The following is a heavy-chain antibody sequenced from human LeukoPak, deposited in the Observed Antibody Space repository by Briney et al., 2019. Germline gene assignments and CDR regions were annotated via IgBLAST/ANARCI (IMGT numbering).Heavy chain of an antibody. Sequence: SETLSLTCAVYVECFCGYYWSCIRDPPGEGLEWIGEINHSGSTNYNPSLKSRVTISVDTSKNQFSLKLSSVTAADTAVYYCAREHSNYVGWYFDLWGRGTLVTVSS. J-gene: IGHJ2*01. D-gene: IGHD4-11*01. CDR2: INHSGST. CDR1: VECFCGYY. CDR3: AREHSNYVGWYFDL. V-gene: IGHV4-34*01.